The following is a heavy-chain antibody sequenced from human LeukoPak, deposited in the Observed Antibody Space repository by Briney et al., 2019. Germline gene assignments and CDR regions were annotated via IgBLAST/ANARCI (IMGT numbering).Heavy chain of an antibody. Sequence: RGSLRLSCAASGFTFSTFNMNWVRQAPGKGLEWVSSITSSGSHIYYEDSVKGRFTISRGNAKNSLYLQMNSLRAEDTAVYYCAREIFWSGYYSNLHFDYWGRGTQVTVSS. CDR1: GFTFSTFN. CDR2: ITSSGSHI. CDR3: AREIFWSGYYSNLHFDY. V-gene: IGHV3-21*01. J-gene: IGHJ4*02. D-gene: IGHD3-3*01.